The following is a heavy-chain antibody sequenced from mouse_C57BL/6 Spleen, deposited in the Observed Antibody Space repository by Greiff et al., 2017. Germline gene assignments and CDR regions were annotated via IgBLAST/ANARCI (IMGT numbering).Heavy chain of an antibody. Sequence: QVQLQQSGPELVKPGASVKISCKASGYAFSSSWMNWVKQRPGKGLEWIGRIYPGDGDTNYNGKFKGKATLTADKSSSTAYMQLSSLTSEDSAVYFCARKAGGSSSFAYWGQGTLVTVSA. CDR1: GYAFSSSW. V-gene: IGHV1-82*01. CDR2: IYPGDGDT. D-gene: IGHD1-1*01. CDR3: ARKAGGSSSFAY. J-gene: IGHJ3*01.